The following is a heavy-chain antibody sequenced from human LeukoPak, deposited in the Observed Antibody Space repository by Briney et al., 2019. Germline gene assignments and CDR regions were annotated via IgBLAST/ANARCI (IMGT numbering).Heavy chain of an antibody. V-gene: IGHV3-48*04. D-gene: IGHD3-22*01. Sequence: GGSLRLSCAASGFTFSSYAMNWVRQAPGKGLEWVSYISSSGSTIYYADSVKGRFTISRDNAKNSLYLQMNSLRAEDTAVYYCARSAGRVVVITGAYYYFDYWGQGTLVTVSS. CDR1: GFTFSSYA. CDR2: ISSSGSTI. CDR3: ARSAGRVVVITGAYYYFDY. J-gene: IGHJ4*02.